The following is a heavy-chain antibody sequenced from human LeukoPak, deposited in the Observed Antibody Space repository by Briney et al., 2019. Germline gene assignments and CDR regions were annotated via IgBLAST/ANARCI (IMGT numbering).Heavy chain of an antibody. Sequence: PGGSLRLSCAASGFTFSSCAMSWVRQAPGKGLEWVSAISSCGGGTYYADSVEGRFTISRDNSKNTLYLQMNSLRAEDTAVYYCAKGAYYEILTGYYCEDYWGQGTLVTVSS. CDR3: AKGAYYEILTGYYCEDY. D-gene: IGHD3-9*01. V-gene: IGHV3-23*01. J-gene: IGHJ4*02. CDR1: GFTFSSCA. CDR2: ISSCGGGT.